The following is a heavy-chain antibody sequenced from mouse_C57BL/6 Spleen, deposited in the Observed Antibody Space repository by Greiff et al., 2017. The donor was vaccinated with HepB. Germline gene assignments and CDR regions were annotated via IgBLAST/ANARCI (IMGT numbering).Heavy chain of an antibody. V-gene: IGHV1-58*01. D-gene: IGHD1-1*01. Sequence: DVQLQESGAELVRPGSSVKMSCKTSGYTFTSYGINWVKQRPGQGLEWIGYIYIGNGYTEYNEKFKGKATLTSDTSSSTAYMQLSSLTSEDYAIYFCAREGVITTVVAPWYFDVWGTGTTVTVSS. CDR2: IYIGNGYT. J-gene: IGHJ1*03. CDR1: GYTFTSYG. CDR3: AREGVITTVVAPWYFDV.